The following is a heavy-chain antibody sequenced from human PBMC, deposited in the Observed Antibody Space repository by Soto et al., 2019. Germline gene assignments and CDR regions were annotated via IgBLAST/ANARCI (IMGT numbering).Heavy chain of an antibody. CDR3: AKSQWQNWYFDL. Sequence: EVQLLESGGGLVQPGGSLRLSCAASGFTFSSYAMSWVRQAPGKGLEWVSAISGSGGSTYYADSVKGRFTISRDNSKNTLYLQMNSLRVEDTAVYYCAKSQWQNWYFDLWGRGTLVTVSS. CDR2: ISGSGGST. D-gene: IGHD6-19*01. V-gene: IGHV3-23*01. J-gene: IGHJ2*01. CDR1: GFTFSSYA.